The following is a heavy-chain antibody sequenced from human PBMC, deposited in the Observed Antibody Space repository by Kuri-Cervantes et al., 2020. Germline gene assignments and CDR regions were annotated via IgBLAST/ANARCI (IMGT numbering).Heavy chain of an antibody. CDR2: IYSGGST. J-gene: IGHJ5*02. CDR1: GFTVSSNY. V-gene: IGHV3-66*01. Sequence: GGSLRLSCAASGFTVSSNYMSWVRQAPGKGLEWVSVIYSGGSTYYADSVKGRFTISRDNSKNTLYLQMNSLRAEDTAVYYCARGVQLQMGTWFDPWGQGTLVTVSS. D-gene: IGHD2-2*01. CDR3: ARGVQLQMGTWFDP.